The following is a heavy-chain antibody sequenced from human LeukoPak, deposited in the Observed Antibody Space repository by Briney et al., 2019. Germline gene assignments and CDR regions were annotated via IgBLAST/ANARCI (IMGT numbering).Heavy chain of an antibody. Sequence: SETLSLTCTVSGGSISSSSYYWGWLRQPPGNGLEWIGSIYYSGSTYYNPSLKSRVTISVDTSKNQFSLKLSSVTAADTAVYYCARDTPGLAENAFDIWGQGTMVTVSS. D-gene: IGHD6-19*01. CDR1: GGSISSSSYY. J-gene: IGHJ3*02. CDR2: IYYSGST. V-gene: IGHV4-39*07. CDR3: ARDTPGLAENAFDI.